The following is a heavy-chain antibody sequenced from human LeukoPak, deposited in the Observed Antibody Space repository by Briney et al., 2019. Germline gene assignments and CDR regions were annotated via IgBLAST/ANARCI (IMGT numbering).Heavy chain of an antibody. D-gene: IGHD1-26*01. CDR2: ISYDGSNK. V-gene: IGHV3-30-3*01. J-gene: IGHJ4*02. CDR1: GFTLSSYA. Sequence: HSGGSLRLSCAASGFTLSSYAMHWVRQAPGKGLEWVAVISYDGSNKYYADSVKGRFTISRDNSKNTLYLQMNSLRAEDTAVYYCARDRGGATDWGQGTLVTVSS. CDR3: ARDRGGATD.